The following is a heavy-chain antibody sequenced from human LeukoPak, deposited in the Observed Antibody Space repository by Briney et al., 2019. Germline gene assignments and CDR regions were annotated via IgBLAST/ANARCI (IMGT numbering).Heavy chain of an antibody. CDR3: ARHWEYYYDSPFDY. CDR1: GASIGSYY. V-gene: IGHV4-59*08. CDR2: IFYSGST. Sequence: SETLSLTCTVSGASIGSYYWSWIRQPPGKGLEWIGYIFYSGSTNYNPSLKSRVTISVDTSKNQFSLKLSSVTAADTAVYYCARHWEYYYDSPFDYWGQGTLVTVSS. J-gene: IGHJ4*02. D-gene: IGHD3-22*01.